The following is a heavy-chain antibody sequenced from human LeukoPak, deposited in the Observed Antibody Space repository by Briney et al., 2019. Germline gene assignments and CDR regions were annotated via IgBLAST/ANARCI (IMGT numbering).Heavy chain of an antibody. D-gene: IGHD2-2*02. CDR2: IYYTGST. CDR3: ARDGGYCSSTSCYTNTDQFDY. Sequence: PSETLSLTCIVSGGSISSSSYYWGWIRQPPGKGLEWIGSIYYTGSTYYNPSLKSRVTISIDTSKNQFSLKLSSVTAADTAVYYCARDGGYCSSTSCYTNTDQFDYWGQGTLVTVSS. J-gene: IGHJ4*02. V-gene: IGHV4-39*07. CDR1: GGSISSSSYY.